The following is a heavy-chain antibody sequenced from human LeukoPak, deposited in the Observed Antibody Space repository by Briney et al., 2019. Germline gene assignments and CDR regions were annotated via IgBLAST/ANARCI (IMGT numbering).Heavy chain of an antibody. D-gene: IGHD6-19*01. CDR3: ATDTGEAVAGACFDY. CDR2: ISSDGSST. CDR1: GFSFSDYW. V-gene: IGHV3-74*01. J-gene: IGHJ4*02. Sequence: PGGSLRLSCEASGFSFSDYWMHWVRQAPGKGLVWVSRISSDGSSTTYADSVKGRFTISRDNSMNTIYLKMNSLRAEDTAVYYCATDTGEAVAGACFDYWGQGTL.